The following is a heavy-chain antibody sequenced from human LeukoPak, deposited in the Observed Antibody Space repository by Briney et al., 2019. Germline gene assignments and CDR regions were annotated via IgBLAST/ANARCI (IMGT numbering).Heavy chain of an antibody. D-gene: IGHD6-19*01. J-gene: IGHJ4*02. CDR1: GFTFNSYW. V-gene: IGHV3-21*01. Sequence: GSLRLSCAASGFTFNSYWMNWVRPAPGKGLEWVSSISSSSSYIYYADSVKGRFTISRDNAKNSLYLQMNSLRAEDTAVYYCARDHRGWSIDYWGQGTLVTVSS. CDR2: ISSSSSYI. CDR3: ARDHRGWSIDY.